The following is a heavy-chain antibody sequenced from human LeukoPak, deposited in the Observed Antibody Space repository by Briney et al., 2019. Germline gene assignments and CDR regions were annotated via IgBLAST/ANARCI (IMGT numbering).Heavy chain of an antibody. CDR3: ARVERGFIYGYLY. CDR2: IYYSGST. D-gene: IGHD5-18*01. J-gene: IGHJ4*02. CDR1: GGSIRSSSYY. V-gene: IGHV4-39*07. Sequence: PSETLSLTCTVSGGSIRSSSYYWGWIRQPPGKGLEWIGTIYYSGSTYYNPSLKSRVTVSVDTSKNQFSLKLSSVTAADTAVYYCARVERGFIYGYLYWGQGTLVTVSS.